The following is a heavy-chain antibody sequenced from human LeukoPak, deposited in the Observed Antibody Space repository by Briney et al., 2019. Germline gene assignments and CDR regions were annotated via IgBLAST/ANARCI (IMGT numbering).Heavy chain of an antibody. V-gene: IGHV3-9*03. CDR3: AKDISAGDADAFDI. CDR2: ISWNSGSI. CDR1: GFTFDDYA. J-gene: IGHJ3*02. D-gene: IGHD2-21*01. Sequence: GGSLRLSCAASGFTFDDYAMHWVRQAPGKGLEWVSGISWNSGSIGYADSVKGRFTISRDNAKNSLYLQMNSLRAEDMALYYCAKDISAGDADAFDIWGQGTMVTVSS.